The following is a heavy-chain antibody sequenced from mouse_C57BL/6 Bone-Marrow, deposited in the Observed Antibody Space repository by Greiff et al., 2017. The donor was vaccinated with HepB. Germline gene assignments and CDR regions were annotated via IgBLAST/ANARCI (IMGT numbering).Heavy chain of an antibody. Sequence: EVMLVESGGGLVKPGGSLKLSCAASGFTFSDYGMHWVRQAPEKGLEWVAYISSGSSTIYYADTVKGRFTISRDNAKNTLFLQMTSLRSEDTAMYYCARGLTGGFAYWGQGTLVTVSA. CDR3: ARGLTGGFAY. J-gene: IGHJ3*01. D-gene: IGHD4-1*01. CDR1: GFTFSDYG. V-gene: IGHV5-17*01. CDR2: ISSGSSTI.